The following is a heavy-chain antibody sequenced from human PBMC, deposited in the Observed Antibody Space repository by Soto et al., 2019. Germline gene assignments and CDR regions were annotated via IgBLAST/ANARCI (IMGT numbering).Heavy chain of an antibody. CDR1: GGSISSSNW. J-gene: IGHJ4*02. D-gene: IGHD2-15*01. Sequence: SETLSLTCTVSGGSISSSNWWSWVRQPPGKGLEWIGEIYHSGSTNYNPSLKSRVTISVDKSKNQFSLKLSSVTAADTAVYYCARVGCSGGSCYFDYWGQGTLVTVSS. V-gene: IGHV4-4*02. CDR3: ARVGCSGGSCYFDY. CDR2: IYHSGST.